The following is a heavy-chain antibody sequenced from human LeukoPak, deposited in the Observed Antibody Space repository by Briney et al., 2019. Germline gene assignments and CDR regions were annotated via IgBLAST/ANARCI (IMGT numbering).Heavy chain of an antibody. CDR2: ISSSSSYI. CDR3: ARDYPAQLLGFWSGNLDY. V-gene: IGHV3-21*01. CDR1: GFTFSNYW. D-gene: IGHD3-3*01. Sequence: PGGSLRLSCAASGFTFSNYWMHWVRQAPGKGLEWVSSISSSSSYIYYADSVKGRFTISRDNAKNSLYLQMNSLRAEDTAVYYCARDYPAQLLGFWSGNLDYWGQGTLVTVSS. J-gene: IGHJ4*02.